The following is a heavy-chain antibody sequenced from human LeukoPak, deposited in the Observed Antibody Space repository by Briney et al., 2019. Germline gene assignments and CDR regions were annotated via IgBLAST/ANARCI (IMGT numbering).Heavy chain of an antibody. J-gene: IGHJ4*02. V-gene: IGHV3-66*01. D-gene: IGHD6-19*01. CDR1: GLTVSSNY. CDR3: GRERSRTFDY. CDR2: IYSGGNT. Sequence: GGSLRLSCAATGLTVSSNYMSWVRQAPGRGLEWVSVIYSGGNTYYADSVKDRFTISRDNSKNTLYLQMNSLRAEDTAVYYCGRERSRTFDYWGQGTLVTVSS.